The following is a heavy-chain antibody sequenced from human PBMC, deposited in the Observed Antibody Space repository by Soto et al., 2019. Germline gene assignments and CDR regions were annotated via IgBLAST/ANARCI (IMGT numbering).Heavy chain of an antibody. CDR2: ISYSGTT. CDR3: ARDYCSSSSCDYYYGLDV. CDR1: GGSISSGGYY. V-gene: IGHV4-31*02. J-gene: IGHJ6*04. Sequence: SETLSLTCTVSGGSISSGGYYWNWIRQHPGKGLEWIGYISYSGTTYYNPSLKSRVTISEDTSKNQFSLKLSSVTAADTAVYYCARDYCSSSSCDYYYGLDVWGKVTMGTASS. D-gene: IGHD2-15*01.